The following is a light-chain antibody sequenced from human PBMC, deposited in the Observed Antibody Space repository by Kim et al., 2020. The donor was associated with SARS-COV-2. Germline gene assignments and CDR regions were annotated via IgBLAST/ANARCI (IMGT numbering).Light chain of an antibody. CDR3: QQSYGTPS. J-gene: IGKJ4*01. CDR2: PAS. V-gene: IGKV1-39*01. CDR1: QNINTY. Sequence: DIQLTQSPSLSASIGDRVTITCRASQNINTYLHWYQHKPGKAPKLLIFPASDFQSGVPSRFIGSGSGTDFTLTINGLQPEDFATYYCQQSYGTPSFGGGTKVDIK.